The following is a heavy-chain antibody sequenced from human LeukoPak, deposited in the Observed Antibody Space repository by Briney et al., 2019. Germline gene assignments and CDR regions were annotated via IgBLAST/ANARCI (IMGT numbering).Heavy chain of an antibody. V-gene: IGHV3-21*01. J-gene: IGHJ3*02. CDR3: ARAERGSCSGGTRSYYDAFDI. CDR2: ISSTGTYI. D-gene: IGHD2-15*01. Sequence: TGGSLRLSCAASGFIFSSYTINWVRQAPGKGLEWVSSISSTGTYIFYADSVTGRFTISRDNAKNSLFLRMNSLRAEDTAVYYCARAERGSCSGGTRSYYDAFDIWGQGTVVTVSS. CDR1: GFIFSSYT.